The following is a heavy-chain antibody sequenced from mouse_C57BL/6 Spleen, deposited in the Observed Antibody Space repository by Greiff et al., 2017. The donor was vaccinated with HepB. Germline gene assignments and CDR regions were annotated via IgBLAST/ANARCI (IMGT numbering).Heavy chain of an antibody. CDR1: GFTFSSYT. Sequence: EVMLVESGGGLVKPGGSLKLSCAASGFTFSSYTMSWVRQTPEKRLEWVATISGGGGNTYYPDSVKGRFTISRDNAKNTLYLQMSSLRSEDTALYYCARRGVYYDYDRGFAYWGQGTLVTVSA. J-gene: IGHJ3*01. CDR3: ARRGVYYDYDRGFAY. V-gene: IGHV5-9*01. D-gene: IGHD2-4*01. CDR2: ISGGGGNT.